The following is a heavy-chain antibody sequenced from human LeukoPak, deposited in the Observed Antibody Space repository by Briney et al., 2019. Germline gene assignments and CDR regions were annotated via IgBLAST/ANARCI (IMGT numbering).Heavy chain of an antibody. V-gene: IGHV1-3*03. CDR3: AREASGGIVASLAFDY. D-gene: IGHD1-26*01. CDR2: INAGNGNT. J-gene: IGHJ4*02. CDR1: GYTFTR. Sequence: GASVKVSCKASGYTFTRVRQAPGQRLEWMGWINAGNGNTKYSQEFQGRVTITRDTSASTAYMELSSLRSEDMAVYYCAREASGGIVASLAFDYWGQGTLVTVSS.